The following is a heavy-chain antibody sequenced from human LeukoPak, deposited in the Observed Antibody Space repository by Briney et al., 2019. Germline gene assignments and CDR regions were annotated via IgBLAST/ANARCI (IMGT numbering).Heavy chain of an antibody. Sequence: GASVKVSCKASGYTFTSYDINWVRQATGQGLEWMGWMNPNSGNTGYAQEFQGRVTMTRNTSISTAYMELSSLRSEDTAVYYCARGGYYDSSGYYNTDAFDIWGQGTMVTVSS. CDR3: ARGGYYDSSGYYNTDAFDI. J-gene: IGHJ3*02. CDR1: GYTFTSYD. D-gene: IGHD3-22*01. CDR2: MNPNSGNT. V-gene: IGHV1-8*01.